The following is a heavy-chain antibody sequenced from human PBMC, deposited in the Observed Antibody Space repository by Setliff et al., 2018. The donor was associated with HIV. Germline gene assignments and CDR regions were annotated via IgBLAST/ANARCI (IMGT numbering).Heavy chain of an antibody. V-gene: IGHV4-39*01. J-gene: IGHJ6*03. Sequence: SETLSLTCSVSGGSILSGGYYWSWIRQRPGRGLEWLGSVYQSGSTSYNPSLSSRLTISVDTSKNQVSLRLSSVTAADTGVYYCARHRDPPGTSWIFYYYYMDLWGGGTTVTVSS. D-gene: IGHD2-2*01. CDR3: ARHRDPPGTSWIFYYYYMDL. CDR1: GGSILSGGYY. CDR2: VYQSGST.